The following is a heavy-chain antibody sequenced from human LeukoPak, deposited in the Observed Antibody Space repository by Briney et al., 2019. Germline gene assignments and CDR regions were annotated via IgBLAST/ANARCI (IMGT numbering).Heavy chain of an antibody. V-gene: IGHV3-66*02. J-gene: IGHJ4*02. Sequence: GGSLRLSCAASGFTVSSNYMSWVRQAPGKGLEWVSIIYSGAGTYYADSVKGRFTISRDNSKNTLYLQVNSLRAEDTGVYSCAREHQVAATPFDYWGQGTLVTVSS. CDR3: AREHQVAATPFDY. CDR1: GFTVSSNY. D-gene: IGHD1-26*01. CDR2: IYSGAGT.